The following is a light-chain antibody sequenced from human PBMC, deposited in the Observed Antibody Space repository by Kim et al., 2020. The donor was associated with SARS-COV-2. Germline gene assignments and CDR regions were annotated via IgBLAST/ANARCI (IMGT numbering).Light chain of an antibody. J-gene: IGLJ3*02. V-gene: IGLV1-47*02. CDR1: SSNIGSYY. Sequence: QPVLTQPPSASGTPGQRVTISCSGSSSNIGSYYVYWYQQLPGTAPKRLIYNNNQRPSGVPDRFSGSKSGTSASLAISGLRSEDEADYYCTAWDDSLSGWVFGGGTQLTVL. CDR2: NNN. CDR3: TAWDDSLSGWV.